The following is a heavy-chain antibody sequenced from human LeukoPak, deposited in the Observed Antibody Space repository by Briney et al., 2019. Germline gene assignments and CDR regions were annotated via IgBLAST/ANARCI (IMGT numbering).Heavy chain of an antibody. CDR3: AKDGVPSRWFGRNYFDY. CDR1: GFTFSSYE. CDR2: IRYDGTNK. J-gene: IGHJ4*02. D-gene: IGHD3-10*01. V-gene: IGHV3-30*02. Sequence: GGSLRLSCAASGFTFSSYEMNWVRQAPGKGLEWVAFIRYDGTNKYYADSVKGRFTISRDNYKNTLYLKMNNLRAEDTAVYYCAKDGVPSRWFGRNYFDYWGQGTLVTVSS.